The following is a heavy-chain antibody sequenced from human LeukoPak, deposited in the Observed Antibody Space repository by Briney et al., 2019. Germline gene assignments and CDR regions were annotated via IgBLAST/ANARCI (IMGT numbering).Heavy chain of an antibody. V-gene: IGHV3-74*01. CDR1: GFTFSSHW. CDR2: IYSDGSRT. CDR3: ARAGGDDYYYYYMGV. J-gene: IGHJ6*03. Sequence: GGSLRLSCAASGFTFSSHWMHWVRHGPGKGLVWVSRIYSDGSRTTYADSVKGRFTISRDNAKNSLYLQMNSLRAEDTAVYYCARAGGDDYYYYYMGVWGKGTTVTISS. D-gene: IGHD2-21*02.